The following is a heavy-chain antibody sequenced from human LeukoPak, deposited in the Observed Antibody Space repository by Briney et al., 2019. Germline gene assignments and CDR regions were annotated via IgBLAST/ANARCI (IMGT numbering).Heavy chain of an antibody. V-gene: IGHV3-48*01. D-gene: IGHD2-2*01. CDR1: GFTFSSYS. J-gene: IGHJ4*02. CDR2: ISSSSSTI. CDR3: ARAPKSIWVPAAFFDY. Sequence: GGSLRLSCAASGFTFSSYSMNWVRQAPGKGLEWVSYISSSSSTIYYADSVKGRFTISRDNAKNSLYLQMNSLRAEDTAVYYCARAPKSIWVPAAFFDYWGQGTLVTVSS.